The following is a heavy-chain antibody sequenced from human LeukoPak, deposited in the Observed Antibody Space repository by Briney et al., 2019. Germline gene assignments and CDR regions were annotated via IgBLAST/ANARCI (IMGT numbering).Heavy chain of an antibody. Sequence: GGSLRLSCAASGFTFSSYAMSWVRQAPGKGPEWVSTISGRDGSTYYADSVKGRFTISRDNSKNTLYLQINSLRAEDTAVYYCARDLSGVTGYTYGRGIDYWGQGTLVTVSS. J-gene: IGHJ4*02. CDR3: ARDLSGVTGYTYGRGIDY. CDR1: GFTFSSYA. D-gene: IGHD5-18*01. V-gene: IGHV3-23*01. CDR2: ISGRDGST.